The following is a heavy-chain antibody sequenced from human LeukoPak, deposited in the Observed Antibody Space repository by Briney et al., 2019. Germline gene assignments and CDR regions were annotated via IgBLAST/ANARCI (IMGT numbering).Heavy chain of an antibody. CDR2: IYTSGST. CDR3: ARIRYFHDYMDV. V-gene: IGHV4-59*10. J-gene: IGHJ6*03. D-gene: IGHD3-9*01. CDR1: GGSFSGYY. Sequence: SETLSLTCAVYGGSFSGYYWSWIRQPAGKGLEWIGRIYTSGSTNYNPSLKSRVTMSVDTSKNQFSLKLSSVTAADTAVYYCARIRYFHDYMDVWGKGPTVTVSS.